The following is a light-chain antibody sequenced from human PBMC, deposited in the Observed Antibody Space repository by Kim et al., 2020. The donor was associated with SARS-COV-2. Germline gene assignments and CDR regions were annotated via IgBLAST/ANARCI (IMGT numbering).Light chain of an antibody. CDR1: KLGDKY. J-gene: IGLJ2*01. V-gene: IGLV3-1*01. CDR2: QVS. CDR3: QAWDSSTAV. Sequence: VSPGQTASITCSGDKLGDKYACWYQQKPGQSPVLVIYQVSKRPSGIPERFSGSNSGNTAALTISGTQAMDEADYYCQAWDSSTAVFGGGTQLTVL.